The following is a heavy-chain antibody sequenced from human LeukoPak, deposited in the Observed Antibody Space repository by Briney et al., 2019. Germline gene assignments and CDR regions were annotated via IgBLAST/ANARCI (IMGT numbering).Heavy chain of an antibody. Sequence: PSETLSLTCTVSGGSINNYYWSWMRQPAGKGLEWIGRIYSSGSTNYNPSLKSRVTMSVDTPKNQFPLKLSSVTAADTAIYYCARSPRDSNWLDYWGQGTLVTVSS. D-gene: IGHD4-11*01. V-gene: IGHV4-4*07. CDR3: ARSPRDSNWLDY. J-gene: IGHJ4*02. CDR1: GGSINNYY. CDR2: IYSSGST.